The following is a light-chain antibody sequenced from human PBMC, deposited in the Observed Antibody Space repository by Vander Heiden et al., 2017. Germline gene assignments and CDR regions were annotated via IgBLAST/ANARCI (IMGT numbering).Light chain of an antibody. J-gene: IGLJ2*01. Sequence: QSALTQPAAVSGSPGQSITISCPGTSSDVGGYIYVSWYQQHPGKAPKVMIYDVSNRPSGVSNRFSGSKSGNTASLTISGLQAEDEADYYCTSYTSRTTWVFGGGTKLTVL. V-gene: IGLV2-14*03. CDR2: DVS. CDR3: TSYTSRTTWV. CDR1: SSDVGGYIY.